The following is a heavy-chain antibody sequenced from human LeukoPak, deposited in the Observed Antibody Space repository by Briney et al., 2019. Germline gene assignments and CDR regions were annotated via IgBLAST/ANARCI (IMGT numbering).Heavy chain of an antibody. CDR3: ARVIGSYGDSAY. CDR2: ISSTSSAI. V-gene: IGHV3-48*04. D-gene: IGHD3-16*01. Sequence: GGSLRLSCAASGFTFSSYSINWVRQAPGKGLEWVSYISSTSSAIYYADSVKGRFTISRDNAKNSLYLQMNSLRAEDTAVYYCARVIGSYGDSAYWGQGTLVAVSS. J-gene: IGHJ4*02. CDR1: GFTFSSYS.